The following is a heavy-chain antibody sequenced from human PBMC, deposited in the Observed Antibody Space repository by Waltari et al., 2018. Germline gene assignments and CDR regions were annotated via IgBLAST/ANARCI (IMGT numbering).Heavy chain of an antibody. J-gene: IGHJ4*02. V-gene: IGHV3-23*01. CDR2: TSGSGGST. CDR3: AKNLRDIIVVPAALDY. D-gene: IGHD2-2*01. Sequence: EVQLLESGGGLVQPGGSLRLSCAASGFTFSSYAMSWVRQAPGKGLEWVSGTSGSGGSTNYADSVKGRFTISRDNSKNTLNLQMNSLRAEDTAVYYCAKNLRDIIVVPAALDYWGQGTLVTVSS. CDR1: GFTFSSYA.